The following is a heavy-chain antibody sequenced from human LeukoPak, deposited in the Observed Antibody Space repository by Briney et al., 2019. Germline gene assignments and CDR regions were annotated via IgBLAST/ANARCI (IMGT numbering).Heavy chain of an antibody. CDR1: GGSVSSGSYY. V-gene: IGHV4-61*01. J-gene: IGHJ5*02. CDR2: IYYSGST. D-gene: IGHD3-9*01. CDR3: ARDRRRYDILTGHYNWFDP. Sequence: SETLSLTCTVSGGSVSSGSYYWSWIRQPPGKGLEWIGYIYYSGSTNYSPSLKSRVTISVDTSKNQFSLKLSSVTAADTAVYYCARDRRRYDILTGHYNWFDPWGQGTLVTVSS.